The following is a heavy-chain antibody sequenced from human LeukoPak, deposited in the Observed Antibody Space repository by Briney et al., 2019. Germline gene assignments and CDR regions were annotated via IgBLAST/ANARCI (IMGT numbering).Heavy chain of an antibody. Sequence: PSETLSLTCAVSGYSISSGYYWGWIRQPPGEGLEWIGSIYHSGSTYYNPSLKSRVIISLDTAKNQFSLQLSSVTAADTAVYYCARGDDTSGWFIGWFDPWGQGTLVTVSS. CDR2: IYHSGST. CDR3: ARGDDTSGWFIGWFDP. CDR1: GYSISSGYY. D-gene: IGHD6-19*01. V-gene: IGHV4-38-2*01. J-gene: IGHJ5*02.